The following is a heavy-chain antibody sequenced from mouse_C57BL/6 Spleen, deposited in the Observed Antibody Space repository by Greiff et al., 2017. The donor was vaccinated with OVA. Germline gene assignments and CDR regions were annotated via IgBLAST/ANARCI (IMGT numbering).Heavy chain of an antibody. CDR3: ARDGVTTDYYAMDY. CDR2: IYPGDGDT. D-gene: IGHD2-2*01. V-gene: IGHV1-82*01. Sequence: VQLQQSGPELVKPGASVKISCKASGYAFSSSWLNWVKQRPGKGLEWIGRIYPGDGDTNYNGKFKGKATLTADKSSSTAYMQLSSLTSEDSAVYFCARDGVTTDYYAMDYWGQGTSVTVSS. J-gene: IGHJ4*01. CDR1: GYAFSSSW.